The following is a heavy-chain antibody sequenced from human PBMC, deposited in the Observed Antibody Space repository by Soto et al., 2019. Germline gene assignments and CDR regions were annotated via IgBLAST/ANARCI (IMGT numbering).Heavy chain of an antibody. D-gene: IGHD3-22*01. Sequence: PSETLSLTCAVSGGSISSSNWWSWVRQPPGKGLEWIGEIYHSGSTNYNPSLKSRVTISVDKSKNQFSLKLSSVTAADTAVYYCARGDYYDSSGLNWFDPWGQGTLVTFSS. CDR1: GGSISSSNW. J-gene: IGHJ5*02. V-gene: IGHV4-4*02. CDR3: ARGDYYDSSGLNWFDP. CDR2: IYHSGST.